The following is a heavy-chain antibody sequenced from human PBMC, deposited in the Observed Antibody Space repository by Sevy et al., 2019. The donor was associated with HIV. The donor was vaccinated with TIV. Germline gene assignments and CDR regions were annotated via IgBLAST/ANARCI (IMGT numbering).Heavy chain of an antibody. CDR3: AKSAYCGGDCYRHKPEYFQH. Sequence: GGSLRLSCAASGFTFSSYAMSWVRQAPGKGLEWVSAISGSGGSTNYADSLKGRFTISRDNSKNTPYLQTNSLRAEDTAVYYWAKSAYCGGDCYRHKPEYFQHWGQGTLVTVSS. CDR2: ISGSGGST. D-gene: IGHD2-21*02. J-gene: IGHJ1*01. V-gene: IGHV3-23*01. CDR1: GFTFSSYA.